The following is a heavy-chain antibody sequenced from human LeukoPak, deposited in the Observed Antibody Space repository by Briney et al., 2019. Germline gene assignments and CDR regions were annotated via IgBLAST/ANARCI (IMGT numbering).Heavy chain of an antibody. V-gene: IGHV4-59*01. Sequence: SETLSLTCTVSGGSIRDDYWCWIRQPPGKGLEWVGYVSSSGRTNHNPSLKSRVAISLDASESHFSLKLTSVTAADTAVYYCARDLTGYGNLNAFDIWGQGTMVTVSS. CDR2: VSSSGRT. CDR1: GGSIRDDY. D-gene: IGHD5-12*01. J-gene: IGHJ3*02. CDR3: ARDLTGYGNLNAFDI.